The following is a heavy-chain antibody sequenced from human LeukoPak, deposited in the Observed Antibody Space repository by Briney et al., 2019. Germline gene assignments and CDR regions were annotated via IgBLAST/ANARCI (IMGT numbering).Heavy chain of an antibody. Sequence: GGSLRLSCAASGFTFSDYDMHWVRQAPGKSLEWVSTIGTAGDTNYARSVKGRFTISRENAKNSLFLQMNSLRAGDTAVYFCARGTCGAGSCYYFYDAFDVWGQGTMVAVSS. D-gene: IGHD2-15*01. V-gene: IGHV3-13*01. J-gene: IGHJ3*01. CDR1: GFTFSDYD. CDR2: IGTAGDT. CDR3: ARGTCGAGSCYYFYDAFDV.